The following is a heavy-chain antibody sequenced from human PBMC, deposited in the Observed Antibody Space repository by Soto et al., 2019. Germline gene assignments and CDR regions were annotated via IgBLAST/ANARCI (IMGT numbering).Heavy chain of an antibody. CDR2: ISSSSSYT. D-gene: IGHD5-12*01. CDR3: ARIVDIVAPFDY. CDR1: GFTFSDYY. Sequence: SLRLSCAASGFTFSDYYMSWIRQAPGKGLEWVSYISSSSSYTNYADSVKGRFTISRDNAKNSLYLQMNSLRAEDTAVYYCARIVDIVAPFDYWGQGTLVTVSS. V-gene: IGHV3-11*03. J-gene: IGHJ4*02.